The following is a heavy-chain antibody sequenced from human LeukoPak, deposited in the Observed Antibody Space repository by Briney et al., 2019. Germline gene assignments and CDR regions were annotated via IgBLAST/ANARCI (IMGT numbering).Heavy chain of an antibody. Sequence: GASLQISCEGAGYIFTSYWIGWVRQLPGKGGEWMGSIYPGDSDTRYSPSFQGQVTISADKSISTAHLQWSSLKASDTAMYYCARLGGYYYYYMDVWGKGTTVTVSS. CDR3: ARLGGYYYYYMDV. CDR1: GYIFTSYW. J-gene: IGHJ6*03. V-gene: IGHV5-51*01. CDR2: IYPGDSDT.